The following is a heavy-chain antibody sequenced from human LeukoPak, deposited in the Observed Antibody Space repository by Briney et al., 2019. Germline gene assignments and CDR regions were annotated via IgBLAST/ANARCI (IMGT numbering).Heavy chain of an antibody. CDR1: GFTFSNYG. V-gene: IGHV3-33*03. CDR2: IFHDGSKT. D-gene: IGHD2/OR15-2a*01. CDR3: AKDQAYYFSFADY. Sequence: GRSLRLSCTASGFTFSNYGIHWVRQAPGKKLEWVAVIFHDGSKTYYGESVKGRFTISRDNSRNTVYSQMNSLTADDTAVYYCAKDQAYYFSFADYWGQGSLVTVSS. J-gene: IGHJ4*02.